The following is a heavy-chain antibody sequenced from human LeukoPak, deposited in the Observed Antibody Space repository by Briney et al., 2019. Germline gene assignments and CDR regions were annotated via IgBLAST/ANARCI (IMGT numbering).Heavy chain of an antibody. D-gene: IGHD2-21*02. Sequence: SETLSLTCTVSGGSISTYYWNWIRQPPGKGLEWIGYIYHSGSTNYNPSLQSRVTISVDTSKNQFSLKLSSVTAADTAVYYCASSLAYCGGDCYGPYDYWGQGTLVTVSS. J-gene: IGHJ4*02. V-gene: IGHV4-59*01. CDR2: IYHSGST. CDR3: ASSLAYCGGDCYGPYDY. CDR1: GGSISTYY.